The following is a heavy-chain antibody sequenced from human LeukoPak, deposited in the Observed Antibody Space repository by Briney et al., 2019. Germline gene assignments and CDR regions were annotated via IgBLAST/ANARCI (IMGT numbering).Heavy chain of an antibody. Sequence: KPSETLSLTCTVSGDSISRTSYYWSWIRQPPGKGLEWIGYIHYSGSSNYNPSLKGRVTISVDTSKNQLSLKLSSVTAADTAVYYCARRYNTGWRFDYWGQGTLVTVSS. CDR1: GDSISRTSYY. D-gene: IGHD6-19*01. J-gene: IGHJ4*02. CDR3: ARRYNTGWRFDY. CDR2: IHYSGSS. V-gene: IGHV4-61*05.